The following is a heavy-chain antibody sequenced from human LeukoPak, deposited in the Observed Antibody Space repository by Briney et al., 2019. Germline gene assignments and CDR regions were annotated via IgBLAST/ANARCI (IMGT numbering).Heavy chain of an antibody. J-gene: IGHJ3*02. Sequence: ASVKVSCKASGYIFTGYYMHWVRQAPGQGLEGMGWIDPNSGDTNYAQKFQGRVTMTRETSISTAYMELSRLRSDDTAVYYCANSNGYGLVDIWGQGTMVTVSS. D-gene: IGHD3-10*01. CDR1: GYIFTGYY. CDR3: ANSNGYGLVDI. CDR2: IDPNSGDT. V-gene: IGHV1-2*02.